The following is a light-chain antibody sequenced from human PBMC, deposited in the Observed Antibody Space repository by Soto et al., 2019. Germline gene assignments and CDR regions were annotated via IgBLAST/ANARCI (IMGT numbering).Light chain of an antibody. V-gene: IGLV4-69*01. Sequence: QSVLTQSPSASASLGASVKVTCTLSSGHSTYDIAWHQQQPEKGPRYLMKLNSDGSHSKGDGIPDRFSGSSSGAERYLTISSLQSEDDADYYCQTWDSDTRVFGGGTKLTVL. CDR2: LNSDGSH. J-gene: IGLJ3*02. CDR3: QTWDSDTRV. CDR1: SGHSTYD.